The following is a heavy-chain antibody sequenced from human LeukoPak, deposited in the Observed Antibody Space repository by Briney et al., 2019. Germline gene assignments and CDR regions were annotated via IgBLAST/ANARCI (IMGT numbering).Heavy chain of an antibody. CDR3: ARDLGRDGYNGFFNFAFDY. CDR2: TYYRSKWYN. J-gene: IGHJ4*02. V-gene: IGHV6-1*01. Sequence: SQTLSLTCAISGDSVSSYSAGWNWIRQSPSRGLEWLGRTYYRSKWYNDYAVSVKSRITINPDTSKNQFSLQLNSVTPEDTAVYYCARDLGRDGYNGFFNFAFDYWGQGTLVTVSS. CDR1: GDSVSSYSAG. D-gene: IGHD5-24*01.